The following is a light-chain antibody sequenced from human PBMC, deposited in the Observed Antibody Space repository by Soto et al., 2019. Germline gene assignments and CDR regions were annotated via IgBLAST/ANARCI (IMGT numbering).Light chain of an antibody. Sequence: EVVMTQSPATLSVSPGERATLSCRAGQSVSSNLAWYQQKAGQAPRLLMYGASTRATSIPARFSGSGSGTEFTLTINNLQPDDFATYYCQQYNSYSGTFGQGTKVDIK. V-gene: IGKV3-15*01. CDR2: GAS. J-gene: IGKJ1*01. CDR1: QSVSSN. CDR3: QQYNSYSGT.